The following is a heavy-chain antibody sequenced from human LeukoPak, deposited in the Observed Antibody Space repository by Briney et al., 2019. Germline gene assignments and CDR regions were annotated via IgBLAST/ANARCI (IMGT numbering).Heavy chain of an antibody. CDR1: GYTFTGYY. CDR3: ARAEVDYVWGSYRFDY. V-gene: IGHV1-2*02. CDR2: INPNSGGT. J-gene: IGHJ4*02. Sequence: ASVKVSCNASGYTFTGYYMHWVRQAPGQGLEWMGWINPNSGGTNYAQKFQGRVTMTRDTSISTAYMELSRLRSDDTAVYYCARAEVDYVWGSYRFDYWGQGTLVTVSS. D-gene: IGHD3-16*02.